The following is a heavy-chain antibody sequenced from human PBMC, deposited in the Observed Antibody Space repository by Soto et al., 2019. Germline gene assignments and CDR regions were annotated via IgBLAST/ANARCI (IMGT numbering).Heavy chain of an antibody. D-gene: IGHD1-1*01. Sequence: SETLSLTCIVSGGSIGSTAYYWHWIRQPPGEGLEWIGNIYYTGATDYNPSLRGRVTISVDRCKNQLSLKMTPVTAADTAMYFCARQQYTNSPYDYWGQGTLVTVSS. CDR2: IYYTGAT. J-gene: IGHJ4*01. CDR1: GGSIGSTAYY. V-gene: IGHV4-39*01. CDR3: ARQQYTNSPYDY.